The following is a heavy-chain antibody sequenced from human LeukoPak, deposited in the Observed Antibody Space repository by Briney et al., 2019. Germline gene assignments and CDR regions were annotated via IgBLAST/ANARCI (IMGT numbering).Heavy chain of an antibody. D-gene: IGHD3-9*01. Sequence: SETLSLTCTASGGSISSSSYYWGWIRQPPGKGLEWIGSIYYSGSTYYNPSLKSRVTISVDTSKNHFSLKLSSVTAADTAVYYCARVTGYMIEDYFDYWGQGTLLTVSS. J-gene: IGHJ4*02. V-gene: IGHV4-39*07. CDR2: IYYSGST. CDR3: ARVTGYMIEDYFDY. CDR1: GGSISSSSYY.